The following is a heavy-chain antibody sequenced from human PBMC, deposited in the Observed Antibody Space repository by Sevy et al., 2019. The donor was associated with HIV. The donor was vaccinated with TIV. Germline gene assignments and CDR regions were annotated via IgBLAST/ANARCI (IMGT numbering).Heavy chain of an antibody. V-gene: IGHV3-7*01. CDR1: AFTFSDYW. D-gene: IGHD6-13*01. CDR2: IKQDGSER. J-gene: IGHJ4*02. Sequence: GGFLRLSCAASAFTFSDYWMSWVRQAPGKGLEWVANIKQDGSERYYIDSVKGRFTISRDNAKNSLFLQMNSLRAEDTAVYYCARVGKRLSRYFDYWGQGTLVSVSS. CDR3: ARVGKRLSRYFDY.